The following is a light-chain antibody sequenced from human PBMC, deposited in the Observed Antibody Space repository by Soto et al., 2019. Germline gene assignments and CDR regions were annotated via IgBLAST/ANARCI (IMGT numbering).Light chain of an antibody. V-gene: IGKV4-1*01. Sequence: DIVMTQSPDSLAVSLGERATINCKSSQSVLYSSNNKNYLAWYQQQPGQPPELLIYWAATRESGVPDRFSGSGSGTDFTLTISSLQAEDVAVYYCQQYYSTPPFTFGPGTKVDIK. J-gene: IGKJ3*01. CDR2: WAA. CDR3: QQYYSTPPFT. CDR1: QSVLYSSNNKNY.